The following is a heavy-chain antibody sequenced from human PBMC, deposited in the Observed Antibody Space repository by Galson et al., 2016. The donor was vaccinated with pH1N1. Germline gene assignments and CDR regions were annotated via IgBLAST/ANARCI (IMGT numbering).Heavy chain of an antibody. Sequence: SLTCAVSGGSFRGYYWSWIRQSPEKGLEWIGEINHGGSTNYNPSLEGRVALSLDTSKNQFSLRLMAVTAADTAVYYCAKDLGPFGSGSLAHWGQGILVTVSS. CDR3: AKDLGPFGSGSLAH. V-gene: IGHV4-34*01. J-gene: IGHJ1*01. D-gene: IGHD3-10*01. CDR2: INHGGST. CDR1: GGSFRGYY.